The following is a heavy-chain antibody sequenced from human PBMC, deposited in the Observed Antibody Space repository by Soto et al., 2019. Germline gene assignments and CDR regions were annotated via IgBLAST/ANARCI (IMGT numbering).Heavy chain of an antibody. J-gene: IGHJ6*02. CDR2: IQYNGYS. V-gene: IGHV4-59*08. CDR1: GGSITNYY. CDR3: ARHGFGSLHGLVDV. Sequence: QVQLQESGPGLVKPSETLSLTCTVSGGSITNYYCSWFRQPPGKGLEWIGYIQYNGYSAYNLSLKRRVTMSMDTSKTQFSLMQESVSATDTAVYYCARHGFGSLHGLVDVWGQGTTVIVSS. D-gene: IGHD3-10*01.